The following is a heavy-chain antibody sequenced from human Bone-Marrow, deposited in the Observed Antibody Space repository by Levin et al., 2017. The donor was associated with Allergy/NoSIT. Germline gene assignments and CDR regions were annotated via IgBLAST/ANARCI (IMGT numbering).Heavy chain of an antibody. CDR1: GYSYTYRY. J-gene: IGHJ4*02. Sequence: ASVKVSCKPSGYSYTYRYLHWLRQAPGQALEWMGWITIYNGNTQYAQRFQDRVTITRHNSLHTVYMDLRSLRSEDTAIYYCARSPLDGDPYHIESWGQGTLVTVSS. CDR3: ARSPLDGDPYHIES. V-gene: IGHV1-45*02. D-gene: IGHD2-21*02. CDR2: ITIYNGNT.